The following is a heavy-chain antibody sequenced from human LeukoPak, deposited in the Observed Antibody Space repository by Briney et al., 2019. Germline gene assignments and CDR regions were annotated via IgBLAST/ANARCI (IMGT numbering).Heavy chain of an antibody. J-gene: IGHJ5*02. CDR2: INPNSGGT. V-gene: IGHV1-2*02. CDR3: ARRKVAATRNWFDP. D-gene: IGHD2-15*01. Sequence: ASAKVSCKASGYTFTGYYMHWVRQAPGQGLEWMGWINPNSGGTNYAQKFQGRVTMTRDTSISTAYMELSRLRSDDTAVYYCARRKVAATRNWFDPWGQGTLVTVSS. CDR1: GYTFTGYY.